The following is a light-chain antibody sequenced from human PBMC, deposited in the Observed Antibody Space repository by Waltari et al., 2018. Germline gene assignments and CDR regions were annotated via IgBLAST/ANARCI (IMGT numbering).Light chain of an antibody. Sequence: ETVMTQSPATVSVSPGERAALSCRASQSVSSNVAWYQQKPGQAPRLLIYDASTRATGIPVRFSGSGSGTDFTLTISSLQSEDFAIYYCQQYNNWSPYTFGQGTKLEI. J-gene: IGKJ2*01. V-gene: IGKV3-15*01. CDR2: DAS. CDR1: QSVSSN. CDR3: QQYNNWSPYT.